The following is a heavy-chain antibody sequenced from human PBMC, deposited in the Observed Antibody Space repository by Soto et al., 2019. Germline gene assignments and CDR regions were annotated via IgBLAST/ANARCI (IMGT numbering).Heavy chain of an antibody. D-gene: IGHD3-3*01. CDR3: ARSGGIFGVVIPSPIDY. Sequence: SVKVSCKASGGTFSSYTISWVRQAPGQGLEWMGRIIPILGIANYAHKFQGRVTITADKSTSTAYMELSSLRSEDTAVYYCARSGGIFGVVIPSPIDYWGQGTLVTVSS. CDR1: GGTFSSYT. J-gene: IGHJ4*02. V-gene: IGHV1-69*02. CDR2: IIPILGIA.